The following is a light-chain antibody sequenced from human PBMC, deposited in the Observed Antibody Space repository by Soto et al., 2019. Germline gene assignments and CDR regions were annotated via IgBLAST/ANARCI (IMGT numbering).Light chain of an antibody. CDR2: DAS. CDR3: QQYYSFPPT. V-gene: IGKV1-5*01. J-gene: IGKJ1*01. Sequence: DIQMTQSPSTLSASVGDRVTITCRASQSISSWLAWYQRKPGKAPKLLIYDASTLQSGVPSRFSGSGSGTDFTLTISCLQSEDFATYYCQQYYSFPPTFGQGTKVDIK. CDR1: QSISSW.